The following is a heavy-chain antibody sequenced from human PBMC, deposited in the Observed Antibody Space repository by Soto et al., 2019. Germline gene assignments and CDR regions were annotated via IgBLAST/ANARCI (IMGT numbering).Heavy chain of an antibody. Sequence: SETLSLTCNVSGRSMISYYWSWIRQPAGKGLEWIGRIYTGGNTNYNPSLKSRVTMSVDMSKSQFSLSLTSVTAADTAVYYCAREGDDRHFFFDSWGQGTLVTVSS. CDR1: GRSMISYY. D-gene: IGHD3-3*02. J-gene: IGHJ4*02. CDR2: IYTGGNT. V-gene: IGHV4-4*07. CDR3: AREGDDRHFFFDS.